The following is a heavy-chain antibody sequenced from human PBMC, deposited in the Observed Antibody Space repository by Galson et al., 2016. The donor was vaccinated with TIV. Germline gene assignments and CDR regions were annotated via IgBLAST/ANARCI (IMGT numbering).Heavy chain of an antibody. Sequence: SLRLSCAASGFTFSIFAMTWVRQAPGMGLEWVSAISGGGGSTYYADSVKGRFTVSRDNSKHTVFLQMNSLRAEDTAVYYCTKVPSSGFSYYYGLDVWGQGTTVTVSS. D-gene: IGHD3-22*01. J-gene: IGHJ6*02. CDR1: GFTFSIFA. V-gene: IGHV3-23*01. CDR2: ISGGGGST. CDR3: TKVPSSGFSYYYGLDV.